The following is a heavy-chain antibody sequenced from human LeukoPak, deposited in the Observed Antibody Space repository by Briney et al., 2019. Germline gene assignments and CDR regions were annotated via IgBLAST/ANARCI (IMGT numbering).Heavy chain of an antibody. J-gene: IGHJ4*02. CDR3: ARAPRGYSYGCPDY. CDR1: GYTFTGYY. D-gene: IGHD5-18*01. V-gene: IGHV1-2*02. CDR2: INPNSGGT. Sequence: ASVKVSCKASGYTFTGYYMHWVRQAPGQGLEWMGWINPNSGGTNYAQKFQGRVTMTRDTSISTAYMELSRLRSDDTAVYYCARAPRGYSYGCPDYWGQGTLVTVSS.